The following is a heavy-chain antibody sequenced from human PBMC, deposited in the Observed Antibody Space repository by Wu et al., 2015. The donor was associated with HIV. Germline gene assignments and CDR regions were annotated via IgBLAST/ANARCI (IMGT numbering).Heavy chain of an antibody. CDR2: ILPMFGSS. D-gene: IGHD5-12*01. Sequence: QAQLLQSGAEVKKPGSAVRVSCKSSGGSFSNYGISWVRQAPGQGHEWMGVILPMFGSSKYAQKFQGRVTVTADEATSTVYMELSSLKSEDTAIYYCARINLSGWLGPWGQGTLVTVSS. CDR3: ARINLSGWLGP. J-gene: IGHJ5*02. CDR1: GGSFSNYG. V-gene: IGHV1-69*12.